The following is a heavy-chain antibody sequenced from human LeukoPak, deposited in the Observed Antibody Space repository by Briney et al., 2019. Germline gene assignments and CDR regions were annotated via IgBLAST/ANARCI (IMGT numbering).Heavy chain of an antibody. CDR2: ISSNSDNT. Sequence: GASVTVSCTATVYTFSISGISWLRQAPGQGLEWLGWISSNSDNTDYAQKFQGRVTMPTDTSTNTAFIELRSLRSDDTAVYYCARDWGSIKVISDYWGQGTLVTVSS. CDR3: ARDWGSIKVISDY. D-gene: IGHD3-16*01. CDR1: VYTFSISG. J-gene: IGHJ4*02. V-gene: IGHV1-18*01.